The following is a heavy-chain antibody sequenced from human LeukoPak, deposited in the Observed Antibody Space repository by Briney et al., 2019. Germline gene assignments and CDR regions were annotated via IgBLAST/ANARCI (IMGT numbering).Heavy chain of an antibody. Sequence: PSETLSLTCTVSGGSVSSGSYYWSWIRQPPGKGLEWIGYFCYSGSTNYNPSLKSRVTLSVDTSKNQFSLELSSVTAADTAVYYCARDGSSGWYYFDFWGQGTLVTVSS. D-gene: IGHD6-19*01. CDR2: FCYSGST. CDR1: GGSVSSGSYY. CDR3: ARDGSSGWYYFDF. V-gene: IGHV4-61*01. J-gene: IGHJ4*02.